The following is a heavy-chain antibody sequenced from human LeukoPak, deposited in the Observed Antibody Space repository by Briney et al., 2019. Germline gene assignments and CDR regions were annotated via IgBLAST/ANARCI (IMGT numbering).Heavy chain of an antibody. CDR3: ARDGGIAVANWFDP. D-gene: IGHD6-19*01. Sequence: GGSLRLSCAASGFTFSSYGMHWVRQAPGKGLEWVAFIRYDGSNKYYADSVKGRFTISRDNSKNTLYLQMNSLRAEDTAVYYCARDGGIAVANWFDPWGQGTLVTVSS. CDR1: GFTFSSYG. CDR2: IRYDGSNK. J-gene: IGHJ5*02. V-gene: IGHV3-30*02.